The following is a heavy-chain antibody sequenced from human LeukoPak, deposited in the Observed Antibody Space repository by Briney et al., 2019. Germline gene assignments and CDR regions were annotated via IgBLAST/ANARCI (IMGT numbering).Heavy chain of an antibody. J-gene: IGHJ4*02. CDR3: ARNGFGESLYYFDY. V-gene: IGHV3-53*01. D-gene: IGHD3-10*01. Sequence: GGSLRLSCAASGFTVSSNYMSWVRQGPGKGLECVSVISNDGDTYYADSVKGRFTISRDNAKNSLYLQMNSLRAEDTAVYYCARNGFGESLYYFDYWGQGTLVTVSS. CDR1: GFTVSSNY. CDR2: ISNDGDT.